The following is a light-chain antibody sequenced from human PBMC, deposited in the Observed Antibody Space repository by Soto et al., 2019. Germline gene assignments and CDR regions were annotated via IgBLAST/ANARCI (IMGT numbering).Light chain of an antibody. V-gene: IGLV1-44*01. CDR3: AAWDDSLNGRYV. CDR1: SSNIGSHS. J-gene: IGLJ1*01. Sequence: QSVLTQPPSASGTPGQRVTISCSGSSSNIGSHSVNWYQQVPGSAPKLLIYSNNERPSGVPDRFAGSTSGTSASLTISGLQSEEEADFYCAAWDDSLNGRYVFGTGTKLTVL. CDR2: SNN.